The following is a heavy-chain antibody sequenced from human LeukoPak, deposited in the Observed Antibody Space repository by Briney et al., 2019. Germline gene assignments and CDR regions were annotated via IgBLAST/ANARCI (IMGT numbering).Heavy chain of an antibody. D-gene: IGHD6-13*01. J-gene: IGHJ3*02. Sequence: PSETLSLTCTVSGGSISTNSWSWIRQPPGKGLEWIGYIHYSGSTDYNPSLKSRVTISVDTSKNQFSLKLSSVTTADTAVYYCARGLSQQPDAFDIWGRGTMVAASS. V-gene: IGHV4-59*01. CDR2: IHYSGST. CDR3: ARGLSQQPDAFDI. CDR1: GGSISTNS.